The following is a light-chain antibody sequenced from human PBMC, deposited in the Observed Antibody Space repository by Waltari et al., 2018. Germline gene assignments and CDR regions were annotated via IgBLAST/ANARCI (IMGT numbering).Light chain of an antibody. CDR2: DSD. V-gene: IGLV3-21*02. J-gene: IGLJ2*01. CDR1: NIGTKR. CDR3: QVWDPTSSHWI. Sequence: SYVLTQPSSVSVAPGQTASIACGGDNIGTKRVHWYQQRPGQAPVLVVSDSDDRPSGIPDRFSGSNSGSTATLTVSRVGAGDEADYYCQVWDPTSSHWIFGGGTKLTVL.